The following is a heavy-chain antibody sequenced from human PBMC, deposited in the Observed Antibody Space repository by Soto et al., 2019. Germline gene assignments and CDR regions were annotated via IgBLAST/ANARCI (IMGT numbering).Heavy chain of an antibody. V-gene: IGHV4-31*03. D-gene: IGHD4-4*01. J-gene: IGHJ6*02. Sequence: SETLSLTCTASGGSISSGGHYWNWIRQHPGKGLEWIGYIYYSGSTYYNPSLKSRVTISVDTSKNQFSLKLSSVTAADTAVYYCARDQAYDYTSPGDYYYYGMDVWGQGTTVTVSS. CDR1: GGSISSGGHY. CDR2: IYYSGST. CDR3: ARDQAYDYTSPGDYYYYGMDV.